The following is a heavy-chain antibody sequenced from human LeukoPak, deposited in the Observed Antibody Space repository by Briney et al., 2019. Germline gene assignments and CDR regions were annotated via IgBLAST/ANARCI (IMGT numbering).Heavy chain of an antibody. V-gene: IGHV5-51*01. CDR1: GYSFTSYW. Sequence: GESLKISCKGSGYSFTSYWIGWVRQMPGKGLEWMGIIYPGDSDTRYSPSFQGQVTISADKSISTAYLQWSSLKASDTAMYYCARTLTYYYGSGSYGMDVWGQGTMVTVSS. CDR2: IYPGDSDT. J-gene: IGHJ6*02. D-gene: IGHD3-10*01. CDR3: ARTLTYYYGSGSYGMDV.